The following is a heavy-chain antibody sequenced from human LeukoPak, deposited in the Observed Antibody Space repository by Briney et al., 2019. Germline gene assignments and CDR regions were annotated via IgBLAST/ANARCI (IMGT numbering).Heavy chain of an antibody. CDR1: GFTFSSYA. J-gene: IGHJ4*02. D-gene: IGHD2-15*01. V-gene: IGHV3-23*01. CDR2: ISGSGGST. CDR3: AKVVGAHIRQYYFDY. Sequence: GGSLRLSCAASGFTFSSYAMSWVRQAPGKGLEWVSAISGSGGSTYYADSVKGRFTISRDNSKNTLYLQMNSLRAEDTAVYYCAKVVGAHIRQYYFDYWGQGTLVTVSS.